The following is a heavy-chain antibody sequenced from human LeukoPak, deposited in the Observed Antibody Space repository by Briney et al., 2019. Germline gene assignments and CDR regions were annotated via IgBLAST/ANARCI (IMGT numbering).Heavy chain of an antibody. CDR1: GYTFTGYY. D-gene: IGHD5-18*01. J-gene: IGHJ4*02. V-gene: IGHV1-2*02. CDR2: INPNSGGT. CDR3: AGWVGGYSYGDNPFGY. Sequence: ASVKVSCKASGYTFTGYYMHWVRQAPGQGLEWMGWINPNSGGTNYAQKFQGRVTMTRDTSISTAYMELSRLRSDDTAVYYCAGWVGGYSYGDNPFGYWGQGTLVTVSS.